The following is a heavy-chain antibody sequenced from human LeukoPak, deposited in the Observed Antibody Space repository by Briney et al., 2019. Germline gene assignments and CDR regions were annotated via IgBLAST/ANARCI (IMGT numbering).Heavy chain of an antibody. Sequence: PGGSLRLSCAASGFTFNIYWMHWVRQAPGKGLVWVSLIKSDGSSTNYADSVKGRFTISRDNAKNTLYLQMDSLRAEDTATYYCARDKRYSSDTWGQGTLVTVSS. CDR1: GFTFNIYW. J-gene: IGHJ5*02. V-gene: IGHV3-74*01. D-gene: IGHD5-18*01. CDR3: ARDKRYSSDT. CDR2: IKSDGSST.